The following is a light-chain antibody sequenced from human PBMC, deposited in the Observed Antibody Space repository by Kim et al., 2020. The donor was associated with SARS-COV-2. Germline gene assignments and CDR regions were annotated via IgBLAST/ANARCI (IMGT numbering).Light chain of an antibody. CDR3: QQYNSPPLT. CDR2: KAS. J-gene: IGKJ4*01. CDR1: QSISSW. V-gene: IGKV1-5*03. Sequence: DIQMTQSPSTLSASVGDRVTITYRASQSISSWLAWYQQKPGKAPKLLIYKASSLESGVPSRFSGSGSGTEFTLTISSLQPDDFATYYCQQYNSPPLTLGGGTKLEI.